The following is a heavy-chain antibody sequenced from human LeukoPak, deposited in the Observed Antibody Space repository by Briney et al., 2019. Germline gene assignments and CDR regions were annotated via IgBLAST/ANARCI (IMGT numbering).Heavy chain of an antibody. J-gene: IGHJ4*02. D-gene: IGHD3-3*01. CDR3: ARLSGDLFDY. CDR2: IYYTGSS. V-gene: IGHV4-59*01. CDR1: GGSIGDYY. Sequence: SETLSLTCTVSGGSIGDYYWSWIRQPPGKGLEWIAYIYYTGSSNYNPSLESRVTISVHTSKNQFSLKLSSVTAADTAVYYCARLSGDLFDYWGQGTLVTVSS.